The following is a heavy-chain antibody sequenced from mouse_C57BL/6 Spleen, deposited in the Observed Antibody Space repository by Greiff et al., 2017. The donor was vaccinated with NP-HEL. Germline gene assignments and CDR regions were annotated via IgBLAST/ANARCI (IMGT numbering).Heavy chain of an antibody. CDR3: AREEKYYDYPWFAY. Sequence: VKLMESGPELVKPGASVKISCKASGYAFSSSWMNWVKQRPGKGLEWIGRIYPGDGDTNYNGKFKGKATLTADKSSSTAYMQLSSLTSEDSAVYFCAREEKYYDYPWFAYWGQGTLVTVSA. D-gene: IGHD2-4*01. J-gene: IGHJ3*01. CDR1: GYAFSSSW. V-gene: IGHV1-82*01. CDR2: IYPGDGDT.